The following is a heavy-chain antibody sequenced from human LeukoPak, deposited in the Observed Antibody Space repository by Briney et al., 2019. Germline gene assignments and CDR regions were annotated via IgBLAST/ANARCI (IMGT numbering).Heavy chain of an antibody. Sequence: PSETLSLTRAVYGGSFSGYYWSWIRQPPGKGLEWIGEINHSGSTNYNPSLKSRVTISVDTSKNQFPLKLSSVTAADTAVYYCARDEAHPNTYYYGSGSYYARLDIWGQGTMVTVSS. CDR3: ARDEAHPNTYYYGSGSYYARLDI. CDR1: GGSFSGYY. V-gene: IGHV4-34*01. D-gene: IGHD3-10*01. J-gene: IGHJ3*02. CDR2: INHSGST.